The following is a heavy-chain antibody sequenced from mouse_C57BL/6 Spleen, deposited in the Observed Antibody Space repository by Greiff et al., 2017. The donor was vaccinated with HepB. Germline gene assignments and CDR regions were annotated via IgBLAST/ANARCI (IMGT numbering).Heavy chain of an antibody. CDR3: ARHRGYDYPFAY. Sequence: EVKLMESGGGLVKPGGSLKLSCAASGFTFSSYTMSWVRQTPEKRLEWVATISGGGGNTYYPDSVKGRFTISRDNAKNTLYLQMSSLRSEDTALYYCARHRGYDYPFAYWGQGTLVTVSA. V-gene: IGHV5-9*01. CDR1: GFTFSSYT. D-gene: IGHD2-4*01. CDR2: ISGGGGNT. J-gene: IGHJ3*01.